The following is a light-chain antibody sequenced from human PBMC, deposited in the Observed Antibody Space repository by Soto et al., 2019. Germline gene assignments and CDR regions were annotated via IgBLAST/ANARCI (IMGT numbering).Light chain of an antibody. Sequence: QSALTQPPSASGSPGQSVTISCTGTSSDVSGYNYVSWYQQYPGKAPKLMIYEVNKRPSGVPDRFSGSKSGNTASLTVSGLQAEDEAGYYCSSHAGSNNLLFGGGTKLTVL. CDR3: SSHAGSNNLL. CDR2: EVN. V-gene: IGLV2-8*01. CDR1: SSDVSGYNY. J-gene: IGLJ3*02.